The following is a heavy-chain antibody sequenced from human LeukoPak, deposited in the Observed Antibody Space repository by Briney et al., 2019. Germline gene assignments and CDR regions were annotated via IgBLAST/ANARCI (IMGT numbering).Heavy chain of an antibody. D-gene: IGHD1-1*01. Sequence: SQTLSQTCAVSGGSIRSGVYYWRWIRQPPGKGLEWIEYIYHSGSTYYNPSLKSRVPISVGRSKNQFSLKLSSVTAADAAVYYCAREMGSGSLDYWGQGTLVTVSS. J-gene: IGHJ4*02. V-gene: IGHV4-30-2*01. CDR3: AREMGSGSLDY. CDR2: IYHSGST. CDR1: GGSIRSGVYY.